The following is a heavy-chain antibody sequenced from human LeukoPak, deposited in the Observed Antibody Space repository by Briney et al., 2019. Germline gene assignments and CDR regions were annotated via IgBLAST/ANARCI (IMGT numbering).Heavy chain of an antibody. V-gene: IGHV5-51*01. D-gene: IGHD2-2*01. CDR2: IYPGDSDT. Sequence: GASLKISCKGSGYSFTNYWIGWVRQMPGKGLEWMGIIYPGDSDTRYSPSFQGQVTISADKSISTAYLQWSSLKASDTAMYYCARLPRYCSSTSCHFDYWGQGTLVTVSS. CDR1: GYSFTNYW. J-gene: IGHJ4*02. CDR3: ARLPRYCSSTSCHFDY.